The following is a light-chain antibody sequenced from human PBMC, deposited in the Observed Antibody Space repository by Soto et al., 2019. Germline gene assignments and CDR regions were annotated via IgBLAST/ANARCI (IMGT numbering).Light chain of an antibody. J-gene: IGKJ5*01. CDR2: GAS. CDR3: HQYGISPPVT. CDR1: QSVRSN. V-gene: IGKV3-15*01. Sequence: EIVMTQSPATLSVSPGERATLSCRASQSVRSNLAWYQQKPGQSPRLLIYGASTRATGIPARFSGSGSGTQFTLTISRLEPEDFAMYYCHQYGISPPVTFGQGTRLEIK.